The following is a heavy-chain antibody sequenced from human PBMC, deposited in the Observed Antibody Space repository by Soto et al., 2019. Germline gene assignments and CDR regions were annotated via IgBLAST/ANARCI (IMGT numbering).Heavy chain of an antibody. CDR2: IYPGDSDT. CDR3: ERHGPPVYYDDTDYYYDGMDI. J-gene: IGHJ6*02. Sequence: LKISCKGSGYSFTIYWIGWVRQMPGKGLEWMGIIYPGDSDTRYSPSFQGQVTISADKSIGTAYVQWSSLNASDTAMYYCERHGPPVYYDDTDYYYDGMDIWRPGTSGTVSS. CDR1: GYSFTIYW. D-gene: IGHD3-22*01. V-gene: IGHV5-51*01.